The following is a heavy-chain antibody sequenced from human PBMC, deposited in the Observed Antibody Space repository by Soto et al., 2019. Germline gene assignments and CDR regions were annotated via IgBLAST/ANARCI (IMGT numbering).Heavy chain of an antibody. V-gene: IGHV1-2*02. J-gene: IGHJ3*01. CDR2: INSNSGGA. D-gene: IGHD1-26*01. CDR3: ARDHVGHMSSFDL. Sequence: QAQLVQSGAEVKKPGASVKVSCKASGYTFSDYYIHWVRQAPGQGLECMAWINSNSGGADYARKCQGRVTWTRDTSISTAYMELTSLRSDDTAVYYCARDHVGHMSSFDLWGQGTMVTVSS. CDR1: GYTFSDYY.